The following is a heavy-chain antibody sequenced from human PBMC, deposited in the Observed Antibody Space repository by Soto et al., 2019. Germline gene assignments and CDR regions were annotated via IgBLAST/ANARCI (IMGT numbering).Heavy chain of an antibody. CDR2: VSGSSGSK. V-gene: IGHV3-23*01. J-gene: IGHJ4*02. D-gene: IGHD1-1*01. CDR3: GNDWCSGTTCYCLEN. CDR1: GFTFSSYA. Sequence: EVQLLESGGGLVQPGGSLRLSCAASGFTFSSYAMSWVRKAPGKGLEWVSGVSGSSGSKSYADSVKGPFTISRDNSKSTVYLQMSSLRAEDTAVYVCGNDWCSGTTCYCLENWGQGTLVTVSS.